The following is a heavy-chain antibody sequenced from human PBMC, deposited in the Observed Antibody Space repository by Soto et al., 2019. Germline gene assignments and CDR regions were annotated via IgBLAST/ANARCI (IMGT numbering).Heavy chain of an antibody. CDR2: IWYDGSNK. Sequence: QVQLVESGGGVVQPGRSLRLSCAASGFTFSSYGMHWVRQAPGKGLEWVAVIWYDGSNKYYADSVKGRFTISRDNSKNTLYLQMNSLRAEDTPVYYCARDSVTIFGVVMGSGLDVWGQGTTVTVSS. CDR1: GFTFSSYG. J-gene: IGHJ6*02. V-gene: IGHV3-33*01. D-gene: IGHD3-3*01. CDR3: ARDSVTIFGVVMGSGLDV.